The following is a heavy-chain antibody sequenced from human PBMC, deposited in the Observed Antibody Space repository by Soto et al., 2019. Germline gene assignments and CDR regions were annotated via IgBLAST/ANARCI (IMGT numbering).Heavy chain of an antibody. CDR2: IYWNDDK. CDR1: GFSLSTSGVG. Sequence: QITLKESGPPLVKPTQTLTLTCTFSGFSLSTSGVGVGWIRQPPGKALEWLALIYWNDDKRYSPSLKSRLTITKDTSKNQVVLTMTNMDPVDTATYYCAHNEMATITLGYWGQGTLVTVSS. CDR3: AHNEMATITLGY. D-gene: IGHD5-12*01. J-gene: IGHJ4*02. V-gene: IGHV2-5*01.